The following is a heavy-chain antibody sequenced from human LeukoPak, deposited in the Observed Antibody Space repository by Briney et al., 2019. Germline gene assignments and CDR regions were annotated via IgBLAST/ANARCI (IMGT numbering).Heavy chain of an antibody. CDR1: GFTFSSYS. CDR2: ISYDGSNK. D-gene: IGHD1-26*01. J-gene: IGHJ4*02. Sequence: GGSLRLSCAASGFTFSSYSMNWVRQAPGKGLEWVAVISYDGSNKYYADSVKGRFTISRDNSKNTLYLQMNSLRAEDTAVYYCAKVRGVGFRGYFDYWGQGTLVTVSS. CDR3: AKVRGVGFRGYFDY. V-gene: IGHV3-30*18.